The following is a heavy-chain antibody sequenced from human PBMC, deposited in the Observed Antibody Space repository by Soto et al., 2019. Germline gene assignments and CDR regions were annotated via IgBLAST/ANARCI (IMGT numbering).Heavy chain of an antibody. CDR1: GGSISRGGYY. CDR2: IYYSGST. J-gene: IGHJ6*02. Sequence: SETLSVTCTVSGGSISRGGYYWSWIRQHPGKGLEWIGYIYYSGSTYYNPSLKSRVTISVDKSISTAYLQWSSLKASDTAMYYCARGSWFQPYYYYYGMDVWGQGTTVSVSS. CDR3: ARGSWFQPYYYYYGMDV. D-gene: IGHD6-13*01. V-gene: IGHV4-31*03.